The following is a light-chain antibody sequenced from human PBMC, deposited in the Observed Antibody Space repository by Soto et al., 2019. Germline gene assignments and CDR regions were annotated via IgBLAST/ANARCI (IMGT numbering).Light chain of an antibody. Sequence: EIVLTQSPGTLSLSPGERATLSCRASQSVSSSYLDWYQQKPGQAPRLLIYGASSRATGIPERFSGSGSGTDFTLTIIRLEPEDFAVYYCQQNGSSHPITFGQGTRLEI. CDR1: QSVSSSY. J-gene: IGKJ5*01. CDR2: GAS. CDR3: QQNGSSHPIT. V-gene: IGKV3-20*01.